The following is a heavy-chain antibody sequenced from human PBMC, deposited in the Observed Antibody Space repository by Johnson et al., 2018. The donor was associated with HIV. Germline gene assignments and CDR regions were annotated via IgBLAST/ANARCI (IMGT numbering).Heavy chain of an antibody. CDR1: GFIFSDYY. V-gene: IGHV3-11*04. D-gene: IGHD2-8*02. Sequence: QVQLVESGGGVVQPGGSLRLSCAASGFIFSDYYMNWIRQAPGKGLEWVSYITGSGTTIYYADSVRGRFTISRDNAKNSLYLQMNSLRAEDTAVYYCARSPICTGGVCWRSAFDIWGQGTMVTVSS. CDR3: ARSPICTGGVCWRSAFDI. CDR2: ITGSGTTI. J-gene: IGHJ3*02.